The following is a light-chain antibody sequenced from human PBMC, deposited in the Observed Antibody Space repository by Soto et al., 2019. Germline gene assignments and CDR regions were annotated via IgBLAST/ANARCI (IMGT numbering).Light chain of an antibody. CDR2: DVS. Sequence: QSVLTQPRSVSGSPGQSVTISCTGTSSDVGGYNYVSWYQQHPGKAPKLMIYDVSKRPSGVPDRFSGSKSGNTASLTISGLQAEDEADYSCCSYAGSYTLFGTGTKLTVL. CDR3: CSYAGSYTL. J-gene: IGLJ1*01. V-gene: IGLV2-11*01. CDR1: SSDVGGYNY.